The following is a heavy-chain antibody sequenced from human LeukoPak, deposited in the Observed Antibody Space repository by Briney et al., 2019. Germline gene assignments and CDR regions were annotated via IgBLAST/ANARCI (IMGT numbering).Heavy chain of an antibody. CDR1: GFTFSNYA. CDR2: ISNSGGDT. CDR3: AKSRSYTVRDAFEI. D-gene: IGHD3-10*01. V-gene: IGHV3-23*01. J-gene: IGHJ3*02. Sequence: GGSLRLSCAASGFTFSNYAMSWVRQAPGRGLEWVLGISNSGGDTQYADSVKGRFTISRDNFKNTLYLQMNSLRAEDTAVYYCAKSRSYTVRDAFEIWGQGTKVTVSS.